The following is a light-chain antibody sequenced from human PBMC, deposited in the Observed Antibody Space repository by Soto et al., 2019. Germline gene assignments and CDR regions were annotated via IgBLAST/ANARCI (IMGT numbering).Light chain of an antibody. CDR3: AAWDDSLNGVV. CDR2: SNN. V-gene: IGLV1-44*01. J-gene: IGLJ2*01. CDR1: SSNIGSNT. Sequence: QSVLTQPPSASGTPGQRVTVSCAGSSSNIGSNTVNWYQQLPGTAPKLLIYSNNQRPSGVPDRFSGSKSGPSASLAISGLQSEDEGDYYCAAWDDSLNGVVFGGGTKVTVL.